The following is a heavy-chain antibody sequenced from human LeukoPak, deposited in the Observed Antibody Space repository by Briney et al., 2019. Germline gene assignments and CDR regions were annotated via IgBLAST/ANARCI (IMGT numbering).Heavy chain of an antibody. Sequence: ASVKVSCKASGGTFSSYAISWVRQAPGQGLEWMGGIIPIFGTANYAQKFQGRVTITTDESTSTAYMELSSLRSEDTAVYYCAVDFWSGYYRGGNYYYMDVWGKGTTVTVSS. D-gene: IGHD3-3*01. CDR3: AVDFWSGYYRGGNYYYMDV. CDR1: GGTFSSYA. CDR2: IIPIFGTA. V-gene: IGHV1-69*05. J-gene: IGHJ6*03.